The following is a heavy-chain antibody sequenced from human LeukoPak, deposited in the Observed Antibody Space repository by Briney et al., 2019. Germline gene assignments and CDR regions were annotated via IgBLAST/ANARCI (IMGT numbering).Heavy chain of an antibody. D-gene: IGHD1-26*01. CDR2: INSDGSSL. J-gene: IGHJ4*02. CDR1: GFTFSSYW. CDR3: ARSRYTGSHFDY. Sequence: GGSLRPSCAASGFTFSSYWVQWVRQAPGKGLVWISRINSDGSSLSYADSVKGRFTISRDNAKNTVYLQMNSLRAEDTAVYYCARSRYTGSHFDYWGQGTLVTVSS. V-gene: IGHV3-74*01.